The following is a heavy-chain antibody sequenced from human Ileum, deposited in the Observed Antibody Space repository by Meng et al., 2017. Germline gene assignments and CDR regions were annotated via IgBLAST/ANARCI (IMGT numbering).Heavy chain of an antibody. D-gene: IGHD3-16*02. Sequence: SGAGGGKSGASVKVSCKASGYTFTSYGISWVRQAPGQGLEWMGWISAYNGNTNYAQKLQGRVTMTTDTSTSTAYMELRSLRSDDTAVYYCARERGVWGSYRHYYFDYWGQGTLVTVSS. V-gene: IGHV1-18*01. CDR1: GYTFTSYG. CDR3: ARERGVWGSYRHYYFDY. CDR2: ISAYNGNT. J-gene: IGHJ4*02.